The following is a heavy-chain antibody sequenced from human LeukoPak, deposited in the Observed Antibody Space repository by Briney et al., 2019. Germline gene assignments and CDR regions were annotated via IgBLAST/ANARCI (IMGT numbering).Heavy chain of an antibody. Sequence: GGSLRLSCAASGFTFSSYTMSWVRQAPGKGLQWVSSISSTSSYIYYADSVKGRFTISRDNAKNSLYLQMNSLRAEDTAVYYCARTYSSSWYDYWGQGTLVTVSS. CDR3: ARTYSSSWYDY. V-gene: IGHV3-21*01. D-gene: IGHD6-13*01. J-gene: IGHJ4*02. CDR1: GFTFSSYT. CDR2: ISSTSSYI.